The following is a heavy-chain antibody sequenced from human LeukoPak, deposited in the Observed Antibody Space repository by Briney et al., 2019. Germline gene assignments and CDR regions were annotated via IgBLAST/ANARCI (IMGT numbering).Heavy chain of an antibody. J-gene: IGHJ3*02. Sequence: SETLSLTCAVYGGSFSGYYWSWIRQPPGKGLEWIGEINHSGSTNYNPSLKSRVTISVDTSKNQFSLKLSSVTAADTAVYYCARIWYYDFWSGQITLIRRARNAFDIWGQGTMVTASS. CDR2: INHSGST. CDR1: GGSFSGYY. V-gene: IGHV4-34*01. CDR3: ARIWYYDFWSGQITLIRRARNAFDI. D-gene: IGHD3-3*01.